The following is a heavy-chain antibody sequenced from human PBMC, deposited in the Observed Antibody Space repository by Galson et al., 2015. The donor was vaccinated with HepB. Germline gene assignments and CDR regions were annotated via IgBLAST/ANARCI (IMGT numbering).Heavy chain of an antibody. J-gene: IGHJ6*02. Sequence: SVKVSCKASGYTFTSYGISWVRQAPGRGLEWMGWISAYNGNTNYAQKLQGRVTMTTDTSTSTAYMELRSLRSDDTAVYYCARVLRYFSRPDKVMDVWGQGTTVTVSS. V-gene: IGHV1-18*04. CDR1: GYTFTSYG. CDR3: ARVLRYFSRPDKVMDV. CDR2: ISAYNGNT. D-gene: IGHD3-9*01.